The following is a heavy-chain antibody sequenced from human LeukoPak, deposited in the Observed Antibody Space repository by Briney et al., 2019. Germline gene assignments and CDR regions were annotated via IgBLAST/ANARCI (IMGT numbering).Heavy chain of an antibody. V-gene: IGHV3-23*01. Sequence: PGGSLRLSCVASGFTFNRYWMSWVRQAPGKGLEWVSTISGSGDNTYYADSVEGRFTISRDNSKNTLYLQMNSLRAEDTAVYSCARDYGSESYYYDYWGQGTLVTVSS. CDR3: ARDYGSESYYYDY. CDR1: GFTFNRYW. J-gene: IGHJ4*02. CDR2: ISGSGDNT. D-gene: IGHD3-10*01.